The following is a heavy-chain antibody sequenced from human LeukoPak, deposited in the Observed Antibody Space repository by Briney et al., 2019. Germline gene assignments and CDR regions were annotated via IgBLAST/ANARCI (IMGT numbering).Heavy chain of an antibody. CDR1: GGSFSGCY. D-gene: IGHD6-13*01. CDR3: ARGVWDSSSWARRRYYFDY. Sequence: SETLSLTCAVYGGSFSGCYWSWIRQPPGKGLEWMGEIKHSGSTNYNPSLKSRVTISVDTSKNQSSLKLSSVTAADTAVYYCARGVWDSSSWARRRYYFDYWGQGTLVTVSS. CDR2: IKHSGST. V-gene: IGHV4-34*01. J-gene: IGHJ4*02.